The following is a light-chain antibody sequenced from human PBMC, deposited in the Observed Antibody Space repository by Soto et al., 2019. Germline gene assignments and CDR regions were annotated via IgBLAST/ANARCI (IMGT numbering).Light chain of an antibody. CDR3: SSYATSTTVL. J-gene: IGLJ2*01. CDR2: DVS. CDR1: SIDVGGYNY. V-gene: IGLV2-14*03. Sequence: QSVLTQPASVSGSPGQSITISCTGTSIDVGGYNYVSWYQQHPGRAPQLMIYDVSHRPSGVSNRFSGSRSGNTASLTISGLQAEDEADYYCSSYATSTTVLFGGGTKVTVL.